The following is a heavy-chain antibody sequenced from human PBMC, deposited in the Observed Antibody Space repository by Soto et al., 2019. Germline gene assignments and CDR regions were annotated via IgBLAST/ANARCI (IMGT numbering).Heavy chain of an antibody. Sequence: QVHLVQSGAEVKKPGSSVKVSCKASGDTFSGFAISWVRQAPGQGLEWMGGIIPIFRTPKYGQKFQGRVTITADEPTSTAYMELRSLRSEDTAVYYCARDKDREQLGGNYYYALAVWGQGTTVIVSS. D-gene: IGHD1-1*01. CDR3: ARDKDREQLGGNYYYALAV. V-gene: IGHV1-69*12. CDR2: IIPIFRTP. J-gene: IGHJ6*02. CDR1: GDTFSGFA.